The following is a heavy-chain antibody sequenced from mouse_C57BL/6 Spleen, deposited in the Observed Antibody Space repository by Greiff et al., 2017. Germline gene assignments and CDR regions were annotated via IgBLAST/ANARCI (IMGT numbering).Heavy chain of an antibody. Sequence: QVHVKQSGPELVKPGASVKISCKASGYAFSSSWMNWVKQRPGKGLEWIGRIYPGDGDTNYNGKFKGKATLTADKSSSTAYMQLSSLTSEDSAVYFCARRLDGNYDYWGQGTLVTVSA. CDR3: ARRLDGNYDY. J-gene: IGHJ3*01. CDR1: GYAFSSSW. CDR2: IYPGDGDT. V-gene: IGHV1-82*01. D-gene: IGHD2-1*01.